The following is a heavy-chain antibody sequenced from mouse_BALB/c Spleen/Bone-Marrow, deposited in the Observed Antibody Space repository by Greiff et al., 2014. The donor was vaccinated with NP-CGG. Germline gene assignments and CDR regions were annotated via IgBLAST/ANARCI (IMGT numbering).Heavy chain of an antibody. CDR1: GYTFTDYY. Sequence: QVQLQQSGAELARPGASVKLSCKASGYTFTDYYINWVKQRTGQGLEWIGEIYPGSGNTYYNEKFKGKATLTADKSSSTAYMQLSGLTSEDSAVYFCARSRGYAWFAYWGQGTLVTVSA. J-gene: IGHJ3*01. CDR2: IYPGSGNT. D-gene: IGHD2-2*01. V-gene: IGHV1-77*01. CDR3: ARSRGYAWFAY.